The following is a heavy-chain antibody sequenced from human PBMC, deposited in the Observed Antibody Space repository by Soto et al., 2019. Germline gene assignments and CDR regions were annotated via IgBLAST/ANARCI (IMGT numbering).Heavy chain of an antibody. CDR3: ARVDSGGHSVY. CDR1: GYTFTRND. J-gene: IGHJ4*02. V-gene: IGHV1-8*01. D-gene: IGHD2-15*01. CDR2: MNPNSGNT. Sequence: QVQLVQSGAEVKKPGASVKVSCEASGYTFTRNDINWVRQATGQGLEWMGWMNPNSGNTGYAQKIQGRVTMTRKTSISTAYMELSNLKSEDTAVYYCARVDSGGHSVYWGQGTLVTVSS.